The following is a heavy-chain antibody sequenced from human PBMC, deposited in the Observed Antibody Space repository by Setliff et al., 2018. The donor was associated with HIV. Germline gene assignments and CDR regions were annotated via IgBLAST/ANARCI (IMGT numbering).Heavy chain of an antibody. CDR1: GGSISSGDYY. V-gene: IGHV4-30-4*08. J-gene: IGHJ4*02. CDR3: VNPSGAMGDFDS. D-gene: IGHD3-16*01. CDR2: IYYSGST. Sequence: SETLSLTCTVSGGSISSGDYYWSWIRQHPGKGLEWIGYIYYSGSTYYNPSLKSRVTISADTSKNQFSLKLNSVTAADTAVYYCVNPSGAMGDFDSWGQGTLVTVSS.